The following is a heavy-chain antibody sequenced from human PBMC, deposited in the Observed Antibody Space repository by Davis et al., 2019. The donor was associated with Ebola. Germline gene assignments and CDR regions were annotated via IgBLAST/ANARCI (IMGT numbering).Heavy chain of an antibody. D-gene: IGHD3-16*01. CDR3: AKAMGGILRGAFET. CDR1: GFTFTTYA. V-gene: IGHV3-23*01. Sequence: GESLKISCAASGFTFTTYAMMWVRQAPGKGLEWVSSISSGVGVPYYADSVKDRFTISRDNSKNTVSLQMSSLRIDDTAVYYCAKAMGGILRGAFETWDQGTKVIVSS. CDR2: ISSGVGVP. J-gene: IGHJ3*02.